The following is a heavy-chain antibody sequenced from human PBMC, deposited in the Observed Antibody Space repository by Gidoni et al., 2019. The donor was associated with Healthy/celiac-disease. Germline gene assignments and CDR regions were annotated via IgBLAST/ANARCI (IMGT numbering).Heavy chain of an antibody. CDR2: IYYSGST. CDR1: GGSISSYY. CDR3: ARGSGVGATLEYFQH. J-gene: IGHJ1*01. V-gene: IGHV4-59*01. Sequence: QVQLQESGPGLVKPSETLSLTCTVSGGSISSYYWSWIRQPPGKGLEWIGYIYYSGSTNYTPSLKSRVTISVDTSKNQFSLKLSSVTAADTAVYYCARGSGVGATLEYFQHWGQGTLVTVSS. D-gene: IGHD1-26*01.